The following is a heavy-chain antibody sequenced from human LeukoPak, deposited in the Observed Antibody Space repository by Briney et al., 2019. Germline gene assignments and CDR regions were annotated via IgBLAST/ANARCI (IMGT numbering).Heavy chain of an antibody. Sequence: GGSLRLSCAASGFTFSSYAMSWVRQAPGKGLEWVSAISGSGGSTYYADSVKGRFTISRDNSKNTLYLQMNSLRAEDTAVYYCAKVRSGTSRGPLDYWGQGTLVTVSS. D-gene: IGHD2-2*01. CDR3: AKVRSGTSRGPLDY. V-gene: IGHV3-23*01. CDR2: ISGSGGST. J-gene: IGHJ4*02. CDR1: GFTFSSYA.